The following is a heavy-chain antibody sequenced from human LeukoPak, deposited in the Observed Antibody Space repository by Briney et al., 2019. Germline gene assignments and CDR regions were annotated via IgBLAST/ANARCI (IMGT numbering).Heavy chain of an antibody. Sequence: SETLSLTCTVSGGSISSSSYYWGWIRQPPGKGLEWIGSIYYSGSTYYNPSLKSRVTISVDTSKNQFSLKLASVTAADTAVYYCARDNSGYYARSVYSLNWGQGTLVTVSS. J-gene: IGHJ4*02. CDR3: ARDNSGYYARSVYSLN. CDR1: GGSISSSSYY. D-gene: IGHD3-22*01. CDR2: IYYSGST. V-gene: IGHV4-39*07.